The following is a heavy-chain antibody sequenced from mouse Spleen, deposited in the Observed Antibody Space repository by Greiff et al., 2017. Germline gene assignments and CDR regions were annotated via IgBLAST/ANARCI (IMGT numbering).Heavy chain of an antibody. CDR1: GFSLTSYD. Sequence: VQLQQSGPGLVAPSQSLSITCTVSGFSLTSYDISWIRQPPGKGLEWLGVIWTGGGTNYNSAFMSRLSISKDNSKSQVFLKMNSLQTNDTAKYYCASITTVVEGYYFDYWGQGTTLTVSS. D-gene: IGHD1-1*01. CDR2: IWTGGGT. J-gene: IGHJ2*01. CDR3: ASITTVVEGYYFDY. V-gene: IGHV2-9-2*01.